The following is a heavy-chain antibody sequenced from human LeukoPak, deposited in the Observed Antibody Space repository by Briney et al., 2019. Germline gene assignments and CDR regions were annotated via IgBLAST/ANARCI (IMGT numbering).Heavy chain of an antibody. CDR2: ISWNSGSI. CDR3: AKGPGYSSGWYDY. V-gene: IGHV3-9*01. D-gene: IGHD6-19*01. Sequence: GRSLRLSCAASGFTFDDYAMHWVRQAPGKGLEWVSGISWNSGSIGYADSVKGRFTISRDNAKNSLYLQMNSLRAEDTALYYCAKGPGYSSGWYDYWGQGTLVTVSS. J-gene: IGHJ4*02. CDR1: GFTFDDYA.